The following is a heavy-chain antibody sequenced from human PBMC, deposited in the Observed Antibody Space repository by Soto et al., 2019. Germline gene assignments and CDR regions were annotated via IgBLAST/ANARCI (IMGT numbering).Heavy chain of an antibody. CDR3: GRAHRDLQQLVQYYYSMDV. J-gene: IGHJ6*02. CDR2: IHNSGST. Sequence: PSETLSLTCTVSGGSISSSSYYWGWIRQPPGKGLEWIGYIHNSGSTYHNPSLKSRVTISVDTSKNQFSLKLSSVTAADTAVYYCGRAHRDLQQLVQYYYSMDVWGQGTTVTVSS. V-gene: IGHV4-30-4*08. D-gene: IGHD6-13*01. CDR1: GGSISSSSYY.